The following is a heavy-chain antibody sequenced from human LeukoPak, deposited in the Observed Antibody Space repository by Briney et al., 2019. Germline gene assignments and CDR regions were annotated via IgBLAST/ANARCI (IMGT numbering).Heavy chain of an antibody. CDR2: INPNSGGT. Sequence: GASVKVSCKASGYTFTGYYMHWVRQAPGQGLEWMGWINPNSGGTNYAQKFQGRVTMTRDTSISTAYMELSRLRSDDTAVYYCARDAYSSSWYASNWFDPWGQGTLVTVSS. J-gene: IGHJ5*02. CDR3: ARDAYSSSWYASNWFDP. CDR1: GYTFTGYY. D-gene: IGHD6-13*01. V-gene: IGHV1-2*02.